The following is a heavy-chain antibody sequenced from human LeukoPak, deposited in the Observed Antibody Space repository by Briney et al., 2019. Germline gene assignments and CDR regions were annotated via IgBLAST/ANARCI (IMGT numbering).Heavy chain of an antibody. V-gene: IGHV1-2*02. J-gene: IGHJ4*02. CDR1: GYTFTSYD. CDR3: ARAIAVAGTSRFDY. D-gene: IGHD6-19*01. CDR2: INPNSGGT. Sequence: ASVKVSCKASGYTFTSYDINWVRQATGQGLEWMGWINPNSGGTNYAQKFQGRVAMTRDTSISTAYMELSRLRSDDTAVYYCARAIAVAGTSRFDYWGQGTLVTVSS.